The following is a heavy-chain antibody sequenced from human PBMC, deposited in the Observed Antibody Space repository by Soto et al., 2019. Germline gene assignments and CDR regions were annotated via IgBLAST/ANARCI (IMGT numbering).Heavy chain of an antibody. Sequence: KQSQTLSLPCAISGDSVSSNSAAWNWIRQSPSRGLEWLGRTYYRSKWYNDYAVSVKSRITHNPDTSKNQFSLQLNSVTPDDTAVYYCARDPYGGNSGPSTYNWFDPWGQGTLVTVSS. V-gene: IGHV6-1*01. CDR3: ARDPYGGNSGPSTYNWFDP. D-gene: IGHD4-17*01. CDR2: TYYRSKWYN. CDR1: GDSVSSNSAA. J-gene: IGHJ5*02.